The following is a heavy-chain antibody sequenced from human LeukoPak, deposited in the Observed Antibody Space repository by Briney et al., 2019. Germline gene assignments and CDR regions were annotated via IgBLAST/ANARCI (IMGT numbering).Heavy chain of an antibody. CDR2: INPNSGGT. D-gene: IGHD5-18*01. CDR1: GYTFTSYG. V-gene: IGHV1-2*02. J-gene: IGHJ4*02. CDR3: ARVGSSYGLNFDY. Sequence: ASVKVSCKASGYTFTSYGISWVRQAPGQGLEWMGWINPNSGGTNYAQKFQGRVTMTRDTSISTAYMELSRLRSDDTAVYYCARVGSSYGLNFDYWGQGTLVTVSS.